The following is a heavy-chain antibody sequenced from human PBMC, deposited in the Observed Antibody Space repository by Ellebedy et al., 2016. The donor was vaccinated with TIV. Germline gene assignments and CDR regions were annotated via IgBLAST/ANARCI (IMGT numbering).Heavy chain of an antibody. CDR2: IWYDGSNK. CDR1: GFTFSSYG. J-gene: IGHJ4*02. D-gene: IGHD6-19*01. V-gene: IGHV3-33*01. Sequence: GESLKISCAASGFTFSSYGMHWVRQAPGKGLEWVAVIWYDGSNKYYADSVKGRFTISRDNSKNTLYLQMNSLRAEDTAVYYCASLEAGTVYWGQGTLVTVSS. CDR3: ASLEAGTVY.